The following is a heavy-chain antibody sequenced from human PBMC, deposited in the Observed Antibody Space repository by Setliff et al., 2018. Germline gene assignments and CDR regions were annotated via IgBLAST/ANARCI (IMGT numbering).Heavy chain of an antibody. CDR2: ITGGGGSTI. CDR1: GFTFSNYA. D-gene: IGHD3-10*01. V-gene: IGHV3-11*01. J-gene: IGHJ4*02. Sequence: PGGSLRLSCAASGFTFSNYAMSWVRRAPGKGLAWVSGITGGGGSTIYYADSVKGRFTISRDNAKNSLYLQMNSLRAEDAAVYYCARGIHLGGYFDYWGQGTLVTVSS. CDR3: ARGIHLGGYFDY.